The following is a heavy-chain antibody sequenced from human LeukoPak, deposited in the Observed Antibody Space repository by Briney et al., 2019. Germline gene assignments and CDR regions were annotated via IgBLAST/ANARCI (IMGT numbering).Heavy chain of an antibody. CDR3: ARHLYSIFGVITPDY. CDR2: IFHTGTT. CDR1: ASSISTDYY. D-gene: IGHD3-3*01. J-gene: IGHJ4*02. Sequence: SETLSLTCDVSASSISTDYYWGWIRQPPGEGLEWIGAIFHTGTTYYSPSPTPKSRVTISVDTSKNQFSLKLTSVTATDTAVYYCARHLYSIFGVITPDYWGQGTLVTVSS. V-gene: IGHV4-38-2*01.